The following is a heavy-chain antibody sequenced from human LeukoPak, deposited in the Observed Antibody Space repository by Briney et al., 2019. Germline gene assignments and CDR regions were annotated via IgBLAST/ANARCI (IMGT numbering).Heavy chain of an antibody. CDR3: AKAKRDYYDSSGYYYGDAFDI. J-gene: IGHJ3*02. Sequence: GGSLRLSCAASGFTFSSYGMSWVRQAPGKGLEWVSAISGSGGSTYYADSVKGRFTISRDNSKNTLYLQMNSLRAEDTAVYYCAKAKRDYYDSSGYYYGDAFDIWGQGTMVTVSS. CDR2: ISGSGGST. CDR1: GFTFSSYG. V-gene: IGHV3-23*01. D-gene: IGHD3-22*01.